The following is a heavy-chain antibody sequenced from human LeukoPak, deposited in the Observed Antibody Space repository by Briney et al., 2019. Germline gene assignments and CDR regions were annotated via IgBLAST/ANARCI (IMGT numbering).Heavy chain of an antibody. CDR2: ISGSGGST. Sequence: GGSLRLSCAASGFTLSSYAMGWVRQAPGKGLEWVSAISGSGGSTYFADSVKGRFTISRDNSKNTLSLQMNSLRAEDTAVYYCVRRGDYWGQGTLVTVSS. J-gene: IGHJ4*02. CDR1: GFTLSSYA. V-gene: IGHV3-23*01. CDR3: VRRGDY. D-gene: IGHD3-10*01.